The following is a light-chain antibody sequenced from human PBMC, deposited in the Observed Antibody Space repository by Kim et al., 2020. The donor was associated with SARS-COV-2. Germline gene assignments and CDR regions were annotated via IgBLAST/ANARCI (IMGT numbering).Light chain of an antibody. CDR2: TRN. Sequence: QSVLTQPPSVSGAPGQIVTISCSGSRSNVGPNDVNWYQQLPGAAPKRLVNTRNVRPSGVPDRISGSKSGTSASLTISGLQSEDEGDYYCGVWDVSLNAQVFGGGTQLTVL. CDR1: RSNVGPND. V-gene: IGLV1-44*01. J-gene: IGLJ3*02. CDR3: GVWDVSLNAQV.